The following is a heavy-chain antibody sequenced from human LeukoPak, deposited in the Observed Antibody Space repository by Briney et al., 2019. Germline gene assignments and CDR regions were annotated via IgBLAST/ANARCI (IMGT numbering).Heavy chain of an antibody. D-gene: IGHD2/OR15-2a*01. V-gene: IGHV4-59*02. Sequence: SETLSLTCVVSGASVSTSHWNWIRHLPGKGLEWIGCLSYTGKTDYNPSLTSRVTISLGTSKNQVSLKLRSVTAADTAVYYCSEGYFEPFDNWGQGTLVTVSS. CDR3: SEGYFEPFDN. CDR2: LSYTGKT. J-gene: IGHJ4*02. CDR1: GASVSTSH.